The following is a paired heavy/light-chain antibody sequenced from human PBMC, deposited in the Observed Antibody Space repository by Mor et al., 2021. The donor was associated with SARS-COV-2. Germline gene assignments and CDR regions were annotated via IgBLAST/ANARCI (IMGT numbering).Light chain of an antibody. V-gene: IGKV3-15*01. CDR2: GAS. J-gene: IGKJ2*01. CDR3: QQYNNWPPRT. Sequence: EIVMTQSPATLSVSPGERATLSCRASQSVSSNLAWYQQKPGQAPRLLIYGASTRATGIPARFTGSGSGTEFTLTISSLQSEDFAVYYCQQYNNWPPRTFGQGTKLEIK. CDR1: QSVSSN.
Heavy chain of an antibody. D-gene: IGHD3-22*01. CDR3: ARDDGQVYDSSGYYHAWDY. CDR1: GGTFSSYA. J-gene: IGHJ4*02. Sequence: QVQLVQSGAEVKKPGSSVKVSCKASGGTFSSYAISWVRQAPGQGLEWMGGIIPIFGTANYAQKFQGRVTITADESTSTAYMELSSLRSEDTAVYYCARDDGQVYDSSGYYHAWDYWGQGTLVTVSS. V-gene: IGHV1-69*01. CDR2: IIPIFGTA.